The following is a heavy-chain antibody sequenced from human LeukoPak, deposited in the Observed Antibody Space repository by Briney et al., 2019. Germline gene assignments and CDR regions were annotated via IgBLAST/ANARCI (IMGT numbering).Heavy chain of an antibody. Sequence: SETLSLTCTVSDDSISDYYRGWIRQPPGRGREGSGYFHNSGTSTYNPSLTSRVTISADTSKNQFSLKLNSLTTADTAVYYCTRGAGWLIDYWGQGMLVTVSS. CDR2: FHNSGTS. V-gene: IGHV4-59*01. CDR1: DDSISDYY. CDR3: TRGAGWLIDY. D-gene: IGHD3-16*01. J-gene: IGHJ4*02.